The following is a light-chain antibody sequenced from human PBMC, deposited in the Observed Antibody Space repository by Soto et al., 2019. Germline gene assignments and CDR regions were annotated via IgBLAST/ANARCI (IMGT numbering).Light chain of an antibody. CDR1: QSVSNY. CDR2: DAS. CDR3: HQRYKSLT. J-gene: IGKJ4*01. Sequence: EIVLTQSPATLSLSPGERATLSCRASQSVSNYLAWYQLKPGQAPRLLIYDASNRATGIPSRFSGSGSGTDITLTISSLEPEEFAFYYCHQRYKSLTFGGGPKVEIK. V-gene: IGKV3-11*01.